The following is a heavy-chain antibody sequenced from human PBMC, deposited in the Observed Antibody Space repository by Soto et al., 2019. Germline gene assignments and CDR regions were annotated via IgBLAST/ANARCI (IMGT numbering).Heavy chain of an antibody. D-gene: IGHD2-15*01. CDR2: MYYSGST. J-gene: IGHJ6*02. CDR1: GGSISSGGYY. Sequence: PSETLSLTCTVSGGSISSGGYYWSWIRQHPGKGLEWIGYMYYSGSTYYNSSLKSRVTISVDTSKNQFSLKLSSVTAADTAVYYCARGCGSGGSCYYYYGMDVWGQGTTVTVSS. V-gene: IGHV4-31*03. CDR3: ARGCGSGGSCYYYYGMDV.